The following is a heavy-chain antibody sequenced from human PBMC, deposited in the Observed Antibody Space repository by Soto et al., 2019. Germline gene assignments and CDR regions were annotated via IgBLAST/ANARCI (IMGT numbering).Heavy chain of an antibody. CDR1: GYTFTHYY. D-gene: IGHD6-13*01. J-gene: IGHJ4*02. Sequence: QVQLVQSGAAVKKPGASVKLSCRTSGYTFTHYYIHWVRQAPGQGLEWLAIINPASGSTNYAQDFQGRVTLTMDTSTTTVYMELSGLRAEDTAIFYCARDLAAGDYWGQGTLVTVSS. CDR3: ARDLAAGDY. V-gene: IGHV1-46*01. CDR2: INPASGST.